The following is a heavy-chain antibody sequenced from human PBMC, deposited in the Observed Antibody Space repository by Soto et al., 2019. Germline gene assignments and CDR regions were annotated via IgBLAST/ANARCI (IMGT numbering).Heavy chain of an antibody. Sequence: GGSLRLSCAASGFTFSSYSMNWVRQAPGKGLEWVSYISSSSSSTIYYAESVKGRFTISRDNAKNSLYLQMNSLRAEDTAVYYCARAYSDSSGKQYNWFDPWGQGTLVTVSS. V-gene: IGHV3-48*01. CDR1: GFTFSSYS. CDR3: ARAYSDSSGKQYNWFDP. CDR2: ISSSSSSTI. D-gene: IGHD3-22*01. J-gene: IGHJ5*02.